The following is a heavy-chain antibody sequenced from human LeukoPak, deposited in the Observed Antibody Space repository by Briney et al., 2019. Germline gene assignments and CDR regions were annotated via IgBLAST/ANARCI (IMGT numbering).Heavy chain of an antibody. CDR3: ARPKSYCSGGNCYPEYFQH. Sequence: GESLKISCKASGYSFPTYWIGWVRQIPGKGLEWMGIIYPGDSDTRYSPSFQGQVNISADRSISTAYLQWSSLKASDTAIYYCARPKSYCSGGNCYPEYFQHWGQGTLVTVSS. V-gene: IGHV5-51*01. CDR1: GYSFPTYW. D-gene: IGHD2-15*01. J-gene: IGHJ1*01. CDR2: IYPGDSDT.